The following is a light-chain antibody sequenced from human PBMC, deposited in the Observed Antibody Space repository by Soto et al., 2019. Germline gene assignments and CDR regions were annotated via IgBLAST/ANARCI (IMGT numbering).Light chain of an antibody. CDR2: GAS. V-gene: IGKV3-20*01. Sequence: EIVLTQSPGTLSLSPGERATLSCRASQRVSSNYLAWYQQKPGQDPRLLIYGASSRATGISDRFSGSGSGTDFTLPISRLEPEDFAVYYCQEYGSSRTFGQGTKVELK. CDR3: QEYGSSRT. CDR1: QRVSSNY. J-gene: IGKJ1*01.